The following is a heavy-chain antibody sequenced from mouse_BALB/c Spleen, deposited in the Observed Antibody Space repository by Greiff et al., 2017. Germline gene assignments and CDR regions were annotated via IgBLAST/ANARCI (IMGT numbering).Heavy chain of an antibody. V-gene: IGHV1-54*01. CDR3: ARFSANWDAMDY. Sequence: QVQLQQSGAELVRPGTSVKVSCKASGYAFTNYLIEWVKQRPGQGLEWIGVINPGSGGTNYNEKFKGKATLTADKSSSTAYMQLSSLTSDDSAVYCCARFSANWDAMDYWGQGTSVTVSS. CDR1: GYAFTNYL. J-gene: IGHJ4*01. D-gene: IGHD4-1*01. CDR2: INPGSGGT.